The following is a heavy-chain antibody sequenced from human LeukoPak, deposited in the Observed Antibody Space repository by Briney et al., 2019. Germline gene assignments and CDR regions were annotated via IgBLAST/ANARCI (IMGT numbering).Heavy chain of an antibody. J-gene: IGHJ6*01. V-gene: IGHV4-59*01. D-gene: IGHD1-26*01. CDR1: GGSISSYY. CDR3: ARDRGIHRRGWYYYGMDV. Sequence: SETLSLTCTVSGGSISSYYWSWIRQPPGKGLEWIGYIYYSGSTNYNPSLKSRVTISVDTSKNQFSLKLSSVTAADTAVYYCARDRGIHRRGWYYYGMDVWGQGTTVTVSS. CDR2: IYYSGST.